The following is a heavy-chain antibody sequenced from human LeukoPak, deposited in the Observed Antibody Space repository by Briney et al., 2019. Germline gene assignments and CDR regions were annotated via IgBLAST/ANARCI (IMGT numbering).Heavy chain of an antibody. CDR2: INPISGGT. D-gene: IGHD2-2*01. Sequence: ASVRVSCKAPGYTFTGYYMHWVRQAPGQGLEWMGWINPISGGTNYAQKFQGRVTMTRDTSISTAYMELSRLRSDDTAVYYCARDQGYCSSTSCFNYYYGMDVWGQGTTVTVSS. J-gene: IGHJ6*02. V-gene: IGHV1-2*02. CDR3: ARDQGYCSSTSCFNYYYGMDV. CDR1: GYTFTGYY.